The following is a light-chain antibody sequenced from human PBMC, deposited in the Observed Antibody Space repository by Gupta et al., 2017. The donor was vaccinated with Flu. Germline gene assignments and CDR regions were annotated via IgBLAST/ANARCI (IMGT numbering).Light chain of an antibody. CDR2: KAS. CDR3: QQENSYSWT. J-gene: IGKJ1*01. CDR1: QSISSW. Sequence: PSTLSASVGDRVTITCRASQSISSWLAWYLQKPGKAPKLLIYKASKLENGVPSRFSGSGSGTEFTLTISSLQPDDFATYYCQQENSYSWTFGQGTTVDIK. V-gene: IGKV1-5*03.